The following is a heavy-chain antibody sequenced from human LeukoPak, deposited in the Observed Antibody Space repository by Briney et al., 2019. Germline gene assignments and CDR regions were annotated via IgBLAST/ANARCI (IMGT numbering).Heavy chain of an antibody. Sequence: GGSLRLSCAASGFTFSSYWMHWVRHAPGKGLVWVSRINSDGSSTSYADSVKGRFTISRDNSRNTLYLQMNSLTVEDTAVYYCAKQVSGQWLTPDSGWGQGTLVTVSS. D-gene: IGHD6-19*01. CDR2: INSDGSST. V-gene: IGHV3-74*01. CDR3: AKQVSGQWLTPDSG. CDR1: GFTFSSYW. J-gene: IGHJ4*02.